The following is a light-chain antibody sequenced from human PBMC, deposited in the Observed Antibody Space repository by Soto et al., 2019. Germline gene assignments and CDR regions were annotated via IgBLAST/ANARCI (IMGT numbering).Light chain of an antibody. J-gene: IGKJ4*02. Sequence: EIVMTQSQATLSVSPGERATLSCSASQSVHNNLAWYQQKPGQAPRLLLYGASARATGIPARFSGSGSGTEFTLTISSLQSEDFAVYYCQQYHNWPLTFGGGTKVEIK. CDR2: GAS. CDR3: QQYHNWPLT. CDR1: QSVHNN. V-gene: IGKV3-15*01.